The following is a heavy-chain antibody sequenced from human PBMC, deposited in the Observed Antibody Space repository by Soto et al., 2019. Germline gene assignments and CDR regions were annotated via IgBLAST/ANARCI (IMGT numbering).Heavy chain of an antibody. CDR1: GFTFSNAW. D-gene: IGHD4-17*01. Sequence: GGSLRLSCAASGFTFSNAWMSWVRQAPGKGLEWVGRIKSKTDGGTTDYAAPVKGKFTISRDDSKNTLYLQMNSLKTEDTAVYYCTTDLNTVTNHDYWGQGTLVTVSS. CDR2: IKSKTDGGTT. J-gene: IGHJ4*02. CDR3: TTDLNTVTNHDY. V-gene: IGHV3-15*01.